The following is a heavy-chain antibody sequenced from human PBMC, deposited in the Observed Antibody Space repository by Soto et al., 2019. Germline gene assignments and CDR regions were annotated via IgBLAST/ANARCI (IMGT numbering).Heavy chain of an antibody. J-gene: IGHJ5*02. Sequence: PSETLSLTCAVSGGSISSSNWWSWVRQPPGKGLEWIGDIYYSGSTNYNPSLRSRVTISVDTSKNQFSLKLSSVTAADTAVYYCARDPSGSYFNWFDPWGQGTLVTVSS. D-gene: IGHD1-26*01. CDR2: IYYSGST. CDR3: ARDPSGSYFNWFDP. V-gene: IGHV4-4*02. CDR1: GGSISSSNW.